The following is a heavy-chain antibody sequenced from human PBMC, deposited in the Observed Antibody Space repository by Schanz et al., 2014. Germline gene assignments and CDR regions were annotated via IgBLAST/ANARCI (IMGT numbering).Heavy chain of an antibody. V-gene: IGHV1-8*01. J-gene: IGHJ4*02. CDR1: GYTLTNFD. CDR3: ASPHRNSRSYYFDN. Sequence: QVQLVQSGAEVKKPGASVKVSCKASGYTLTNFDINWVRQAPGQGLEWMGWMNPNRGTTGYAQKFQGRVTMTRNTSTSTAYMELRGLRSDDTAVYYCASPHRNSRSYYFDNWGQGTLVTVSS. D-gene: IGHD2-15*01. CDR2: MNPNRGTT.